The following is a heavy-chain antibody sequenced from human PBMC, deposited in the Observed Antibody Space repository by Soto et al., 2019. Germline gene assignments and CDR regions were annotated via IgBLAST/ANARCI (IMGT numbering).Heavy chain of an antibody. V-gene: IGHV6-1*01. CDR3: ARDGQSCRGSTCSWYFQY. CDR1: GDSVSSNSAA. J-gene: IGHJ4*02. CDR2: TYYRSKWYN. Sequence: SQTLSLTCAISGDSVSSNSAAWNWIRQSPSRGLEWLGRTYYRSKWYNDYAVSVKSRITINPDTSKNQFSLRLSSVTAADTAVYYCARDGQSCRGSTCSWYFQYWGQGALVTVSS. D-gene: IGHD2-15*01.